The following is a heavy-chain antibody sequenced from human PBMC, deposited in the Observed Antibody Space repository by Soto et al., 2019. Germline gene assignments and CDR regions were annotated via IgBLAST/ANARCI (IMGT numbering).Heavy chain of an antibody. CDR2: ISGSGDST. V-gene: IGHV3-23*01. CDR1: GFTFSTYA. D-gene: IGHD5-18*01. CDR3: AKDQFLSGYTYGPTQLPYYFDY. J-gene: IGHJ4*02. Sequence: GGSLRLSCAASGFTFSTYAMSWVRQAPGKGLEWVSGISGSGDSTYYADSVKGRFTISRDNSKNTLYLQMDGLRAEDTAVYYCAKDQFLSGYTYGPTQLPYYFDYWGQGTLVTGSS.